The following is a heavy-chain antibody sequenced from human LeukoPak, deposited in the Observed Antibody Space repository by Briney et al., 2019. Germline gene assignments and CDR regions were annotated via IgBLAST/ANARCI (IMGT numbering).Heavy chain of an antibody. CDR1: GYTLTELS. D-gene: IGHD3-22*01. CDR3: ATVRYYDTPGDSDYFDY. Sequence: ASVKVSCKVSGYTLTELSMHWVRQAPGKGLEWMGGFDPDTVETIYAQKFQGRVTMTEDTSTDTAYMDLSSLRSEDTAVYYCATVRYYDTPGDSDYFDYWGQGTLVTVSS. J-gene: IGHJ4*02. CDR2: FDPDTVET. V-gene: IGHV1-24*01.